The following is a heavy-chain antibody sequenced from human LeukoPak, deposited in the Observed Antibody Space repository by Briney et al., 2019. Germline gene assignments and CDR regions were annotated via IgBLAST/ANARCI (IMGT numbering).Heavy chain of an antibody. V-gene: IGHV3-21*01. Sequence: GGSLTLSCVASGFTFSSYTINWVRQAPGKGLEWVSSISGTSSFIYYAHSVKGRFTISRDNAKNSLYLKMNSLRAGDTAVYYCARGIVEIAADGTRIDYWGQGTLVTVSS. CDR2: ISGTSSFI. CDR1: GFTFSSYT. J-gene: IGHJ4*02. CDR3: ARGIVEIAADGTRIDY. D-gene: IGHD6-13*01.